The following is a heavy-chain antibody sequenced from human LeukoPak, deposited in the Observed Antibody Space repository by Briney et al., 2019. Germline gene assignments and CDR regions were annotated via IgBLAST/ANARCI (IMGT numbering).Heavy chain of an antibody. CDR3: ARFRPTVGGFDP. CDR1: GFSLSASGMC. CDR2: IDWDDDK. J-gene: IGHJ5*02. D-gene: IGHD2-15*01. V-gene: IGHV2-70*11. Sequence: ESCPTVVNPTQTLTLTCTFSGFSLSASGMCVSWIRQPPGKALEWLARIDWDDDKYYSTSLKTRLTISKDTSKNQVVLTMTNMDPVDTATYYCARFRPTVGGFDPWGQGNLVTVSS.